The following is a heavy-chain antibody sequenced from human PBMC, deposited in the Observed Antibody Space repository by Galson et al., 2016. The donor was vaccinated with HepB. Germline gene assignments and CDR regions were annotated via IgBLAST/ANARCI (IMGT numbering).Heavy chain of an antibody. J-gene: IGHJ4*02. V-gene: IGHV4-61*02. CDR3: ARERAQWELLYYFDS. CDR2: IYSNGYT. CDR1: GASISSGHDY. Sequence: TLSLTCTVTGASISSGHDYWSWIRQTAGKGLEWIGRIYSNGYTNYDPSPKSRVVISIDMSKNQFSLNLTSVTTADTAVYYCARERAQWELLYYFDSWGPGKVVTVAS. D-gene: IGHD1-26*01.